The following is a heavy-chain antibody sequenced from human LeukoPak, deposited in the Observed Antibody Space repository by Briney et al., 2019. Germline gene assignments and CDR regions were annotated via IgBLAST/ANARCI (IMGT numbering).Heavy chain of an antibody. CDR1: GGSISSYC. CDR2: IYTSGST. CDR3: ARDRVTMVRGVMYYHYMDV. D-gene: IGHD3-10*01. Sequence: SETLSLTWTVPGGSISSYCWSWIRQPAGKGLEWIGRIYTSGSTNYNPSLKSRVTMSVDTSKNQFSLKLSSVTAADTAVYYCARDRVTMVRGVMYYHYMDVWGKGTTVTISS. J-gene: IGHJ6*03. V-gene: IGHV4-4*07.